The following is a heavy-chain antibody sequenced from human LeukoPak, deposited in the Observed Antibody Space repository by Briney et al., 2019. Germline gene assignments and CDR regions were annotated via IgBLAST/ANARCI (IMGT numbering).Heavy chain of an antibody. Sequence: SETLSLTCTVSGGSISSYYWGWIRQPPGKGLEWIGYIYYSGSTNYNPSLKSRVTISVDTSKNQFSLKLSSVTAADTAVYYCARDGSGSSGWYNFDYWGQGTLVTVSS. CDR3: ARDGSGSSGWYNFDY. CDR2: IYYSGST. D-gene: IGHD6-19*01. CDR1: GGSISSYY. J-gene: IGHJ4*02. V-gene: IGHV4-59*01.